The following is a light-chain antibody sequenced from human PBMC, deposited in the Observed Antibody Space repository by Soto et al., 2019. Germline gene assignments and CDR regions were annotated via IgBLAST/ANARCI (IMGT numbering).Light chain of an antibody. J-gene: IGLJ2*01. CDR3: SSYTSSSTVL. CDR2: DVS. CDR1: SSDVGGYNY. Sequence: QSVLTQPASVSGSPGQSITISCTGTSSDVGGYNYVSWYQQHPGKAPKLTIYDVSNRPSEVSNRFSGSKSGNTASLTISGLKAEVEADYYFSSYTSSSTVLFGGGTMRTVL. V-gene: IGLV2-14*01.